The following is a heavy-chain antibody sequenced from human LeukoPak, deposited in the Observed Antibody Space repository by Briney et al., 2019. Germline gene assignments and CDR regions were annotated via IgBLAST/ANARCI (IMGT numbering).Heavy chain of an antibody. D-gene: IGHD2-15*01. V-gene: IGHV4-39*07. CDR2: IYYSGSS. CDR3: ARAGCSGGSCYESRGAFDI. Sequence: SETLSLTCTVSGGPISSSSYYWGWIRQPPGKGLEWIGNIYYSGSSYYNPSLKSRVTISVDTSKNQFSLKLSSVTAADTAVYYCARAGCSGGSCYESRGAFDIWGQGTMVTVSS. CDR1: GGPISSSSYY. J-gene: IGHJ3*02.